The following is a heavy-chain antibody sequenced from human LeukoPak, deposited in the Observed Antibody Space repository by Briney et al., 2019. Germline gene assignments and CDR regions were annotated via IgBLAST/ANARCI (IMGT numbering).Heavy chain of an antibody. V-gene: IGHV4-59*11. CDR1: GGSISSHY. Sequence: SETLSLTCTVSGGSISSHYWSWIRQPPGKGLERIGYIYYSGSTNYNPSLKSRVTISVDTSKNQFSLKLSSVTAADTAVYYCARGGSNYFDYWGQGTLVTVSS. D-gene: IGHD2-15*01. J-gene: IGHJ4*02. CDR2: IYYSGST. CDR3: ARGGSNYFDY.